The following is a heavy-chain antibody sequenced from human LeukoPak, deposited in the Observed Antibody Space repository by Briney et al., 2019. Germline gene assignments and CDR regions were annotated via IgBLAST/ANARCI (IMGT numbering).Heavy chain of an antibody. D-gene: IGHD3-10*02. CDR1: GYSISSGYY. Sequence: SETLSLTCTVSGYSISSGYYWGWMRQPPGKGLEWIGSIYHSGSTYYNPSLKSRVTISVDTSKNQFSLKLSSVTAADTAVYYCAHTMFGGSYMDVWGKGTTVTVSS. J-gene: IGHJ6*03. V-gene: IGHV4-38-2*02. CDR2: IYHSGST. CDR3: AHTMFGGSYMDV.